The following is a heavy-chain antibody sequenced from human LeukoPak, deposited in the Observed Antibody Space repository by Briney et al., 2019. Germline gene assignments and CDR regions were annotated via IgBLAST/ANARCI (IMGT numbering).Heavy chain of an antibody. D-gene: IGHD6-6*01. CDR3: ARDSQQLVYYYFDY. Sequence: GGSLRLSCAASGFTFSSYAMHWVRLAPGKGLEWVAVISYDGSNKYYADSVKGRFTISRDNSKNTLYLQMNSLRAEDTAVYYCARDSQQLVYYYFDYWGQGTLVTVSS. V-gene: IGHV3-30-3*01. CDR1: GFTFSSYA. CDR2: ISYDGSNK. J-gene: IGHJ4*02.